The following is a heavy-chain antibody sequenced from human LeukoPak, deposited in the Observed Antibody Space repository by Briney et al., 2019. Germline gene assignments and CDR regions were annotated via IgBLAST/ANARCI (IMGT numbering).Heavy chain of an antibody. Sequence: PSQTLSLTCAVSGGSISSGGYSWSWIRQPPGKGLEWIGYIYHSGSTYYNPPLKSRVTISVDRSKNQFSLKLSSVTAADTAVYYCARALGDDAFDIWGQGTMVTVSS. V-gene: IGHV4-30-2*01. D-gene: IGHD2-21*02. J-gene: IGHJ3*02. CDR2: IYHSGST. CDR1: GGSISSGGYS. CDR3: ARALGDDAFDI.